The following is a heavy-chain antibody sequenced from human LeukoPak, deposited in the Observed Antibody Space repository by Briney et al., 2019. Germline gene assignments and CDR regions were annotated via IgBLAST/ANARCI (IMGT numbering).Heavy chain of an antibody. V-gene: IGHV3-23*01. CDR2: ISGSGGST. J-gene: IGHJ6*03. D-gene: IGHD1-14*01. CDR1: GFTFSSYA. CDR3: ARGRTGTLTAYYYYYMDV. Sequence: GGSLRLSCAASGFTFSSYAMSWVRQAPGKGLEWVSAISGSGGSTYYADSVKGRFTISRDNSKNTLYLQMNSLRAEDTAVYYCARGRTGTLTAYYYYYMDVWGKGTTVTVSS.